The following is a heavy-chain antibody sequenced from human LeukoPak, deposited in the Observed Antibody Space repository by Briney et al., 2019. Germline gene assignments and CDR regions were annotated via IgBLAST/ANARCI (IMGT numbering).Heavy chain of an antibody. D-gene: IGHD5-18*01. CDR2: IYTSGST. Sequence: SETLSLTCTVSGGSISSYYWSWIRQPAGKGLEWIGRIYTSGSTNYNPSLKSRVTMSVDTSKNQFSLKLSSVTAADTAVYYCAREVDTAMALDAFDIWGQGTMVTVSS. CDR3: AREVDTAMALDAFDI. V-gene: IGHV4-4*07. J-gene: IGHJ3*02. CDR1: GGSISSYY.